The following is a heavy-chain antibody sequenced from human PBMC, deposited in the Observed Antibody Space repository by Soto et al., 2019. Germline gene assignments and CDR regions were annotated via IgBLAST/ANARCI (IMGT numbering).Heavy chain of an antibody. CDR2: ISYDGSNK. CDR1: GFTFSSYG. J-gene: IGHJ1*01. D-gene: IGHD6-19*01. Sequence: GGSLRLSCAASGFTFSSYGMHWVRQAPGKGLEWVAVISYDGSNKYYADSVKGRFTISRDNSKNTLYLQMNSLRAEDTAVYYCAKVRRGYSSGWYYFQHWGQGTLVTVSS. V-gene: IGHV3-30*18. CDR3: AKVRRGYSSGWYYFQH.